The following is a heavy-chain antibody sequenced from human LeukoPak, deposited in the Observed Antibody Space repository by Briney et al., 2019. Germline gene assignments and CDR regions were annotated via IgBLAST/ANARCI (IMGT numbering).Heavy chain of an antibody. CDR2: IYYSGST. V-gene: IGHV4-39*07. CDR3: ARPYYDFWSGYSDAFDI. J-gene: IGHJ3*02. D-gene: IGHD3-3*01. Sequence: SETLSLTCTVSGGSISSSSYYWGWIRQPPGKGLEWIGSIYYSGSTYYNPSLKSRVTISVDTSKNQFSLKPSSVTAADTAVYYCARPYYDFWSGYSDAFDIWGQGTMVTVSS. CDR1: GGSISSSSYY.